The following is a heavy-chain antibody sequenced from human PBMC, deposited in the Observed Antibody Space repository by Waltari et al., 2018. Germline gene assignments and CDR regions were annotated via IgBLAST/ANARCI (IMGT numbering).Heavy chain of an antibody. J-gene: IGHJ4*02. CDR1: GFRFLAFA. Sequence: QLLESWGGLVQPGGSLRLSCAASGFRFLAFAMNWVRQAPGKGLEWVSGIRGSGDSTYYANSVKGRFTISRDNSKNTLSLQMDGLRAEDTAVYYCAKGRGYDFFDSWGQGTLVTVSS. V-gene: IGHV3-23*01. CDR2: IRGSGDST. CDR3: AKGRGYDFFDS. D-gene: IGHD3-3*01.